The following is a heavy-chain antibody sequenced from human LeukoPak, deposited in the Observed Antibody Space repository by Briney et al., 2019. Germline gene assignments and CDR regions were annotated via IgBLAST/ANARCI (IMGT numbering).Heavy chain of an antibody. CDR3: ARGRCSGGSCYSDY. CDR2: ISGSGGST. J-gene: IGHJ4*02. Sequence: GGSLRLSCAASGFTFSSYAMGWVRQAPGKGLEWVSDISGSGGSTYYIDSVQGRFTISRDNAKNTLYLQMNSLSAEDTAVYYCARGRCSGGSCYSDYWGQGTLVTVSS. D-gene: IGHD2-15*01. CDR1: GFTFSSYA. V-gene: IGHV3-23*01.